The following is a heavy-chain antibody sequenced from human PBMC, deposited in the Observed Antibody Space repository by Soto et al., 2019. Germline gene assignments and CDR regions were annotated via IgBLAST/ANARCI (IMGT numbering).Heavy chain of an antibody. D-gene: IGHD2-15*01. J-gene: IGHJ4*02. V-gene: IGHV3-23*01. CDR1: GVTFTNCA. Sequence: PWGSLRLSCAASGVTFTNCAMGWVRQAPGKGLEWVSVVSSGGSTYYADSVTGRFTVSRDNSKNTLSLQMNSLRAEDTAVYYCAKRRGAGGHFDYWGQGALVTVSS. CDR3: AKRRGAGGHFDY. CDR2: VSSGGST.